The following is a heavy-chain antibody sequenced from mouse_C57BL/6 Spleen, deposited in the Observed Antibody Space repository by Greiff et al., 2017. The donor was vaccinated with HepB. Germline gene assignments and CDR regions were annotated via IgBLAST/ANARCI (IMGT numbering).Heavy chain of an antibody. CDR2: IWGVGST. CDR1: GFSLTSYG. Sequence: VKLMESGPGLVAPSQSLSITCTVSGFSLTSYGVDWVRQSPGKGLEWLGVIWGVGSTNYNSALKSRLSISKDNSKSQVFLKMNSLQTDDTAMYYCARTGGYYDYFYAMDYWGQGTSVTVSS. J-gene: IGHJ4*01. D-gene: IGHD2-4*01. V-gene: IGHV2-6*01. CDR3: ARTGGYYDYFYAMDY.